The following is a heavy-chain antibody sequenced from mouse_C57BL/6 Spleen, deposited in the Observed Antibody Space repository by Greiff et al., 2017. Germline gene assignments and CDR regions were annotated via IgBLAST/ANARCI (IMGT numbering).Heavy chain of an antibody. CDR1: GYSITSGYD. CDR3: ARASSYYYAMDY. V-gene: IGHV3-1*01. CDR2: ISYSGST. J-gene: IGHJ4*01. Sequence: EVKLVESGPGMVKPSQSLSLTCTVSGYSITSGYDWHWIRHFPGNILEWMGYISYSGSTNYNPSLKSRISITHDTSKNQFFLKLNSVTTEDTATYYCARASSYYYAMDYWGQGTSVTVSS. D-gene: IGHD1-2*01.